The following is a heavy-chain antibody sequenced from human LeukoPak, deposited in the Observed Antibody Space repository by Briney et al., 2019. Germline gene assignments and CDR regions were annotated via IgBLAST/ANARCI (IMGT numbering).Heavy chain of an antibody. CDR3: ATETIGRHYDY. J-gene: IGHJ4*02. CDR1: GFSFSSYG. Sequence: GGSLRLSCAASGFSFSSYGINWVRQAPGKGLEWVSSIGSTGTDRYYADSVKGRFTISRDNAKNPLYLQMDSLRAEDTAVYYCATETIGRHYDYWGQGTLLTVSS. V-gene: IGHV3-21*01. D-gene: IGHD1-14*01. CDR2: IGSTGTDR.